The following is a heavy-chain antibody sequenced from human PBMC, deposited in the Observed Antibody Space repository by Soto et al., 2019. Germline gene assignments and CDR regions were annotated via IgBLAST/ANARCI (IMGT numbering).Heavy chain of an antibody. Sequence: EVQLVESGGGLVQPGGSLRLSSAASGFTFSSYWMSWVRQAPGKGLEWVANINQDGSEKFYVDSVKGRFTISRDNAKKSLYLQMNTLRVEDTAVYYCARDGSSSWYSYYYNGMDVWGQGTTVTVSS. V-gene: IGHV3-7*05. CDR2: INQDGSEK. CDR3: ARDGSSSWYSYYYNGMDV. J-gene: IGHJ6*02. CDR1: GFTFSSYW. D-gene: IGHD6-13*01.